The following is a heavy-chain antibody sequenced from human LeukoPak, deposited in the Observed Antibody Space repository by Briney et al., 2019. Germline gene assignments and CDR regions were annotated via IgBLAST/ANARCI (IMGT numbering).Heavy chain of an antibody. Sequence: PSETLSLTCTVSGGSISSSSYYWGWIRQPPGKGLEWIGSIYYSGSTYYNPSLKSRVTISVDTSKNQFSLKLSSVTAADTAVYYCARKKWEPPGWFDPWGQGTLVTVSS. D-gene: IGHD1-26*01. CDR3: ARKKWEPPGWFDP. CDR1: GGSISSSSYY. J-gene: IGHJ5*02. CDR2: IYYSGST. V-gene: IGHV4-39*07.